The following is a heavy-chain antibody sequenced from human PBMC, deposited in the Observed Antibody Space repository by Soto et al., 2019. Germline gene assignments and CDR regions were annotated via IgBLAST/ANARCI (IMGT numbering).Heavy chain of an antibody. CDR1: GYTFTSYG. CDR3: ARERGGSSGLYYFDY. J-gene: IGHJ4*02. V-gene: IGHV1-18*04. D-gene: IGHD6-19*01. CDR2: ISAYNGNT. Sequence: QVQLVQSGAEVKKPGASVKVSCKASGYTFTSYGISWVRQAPGQGLEWMGWISAYNGNTNYAQKLQGRVTMTTDTATSKAYMELRSLRSDYTAVYYCARERGGSSGLYYFDYWGQGTLVTVSS.